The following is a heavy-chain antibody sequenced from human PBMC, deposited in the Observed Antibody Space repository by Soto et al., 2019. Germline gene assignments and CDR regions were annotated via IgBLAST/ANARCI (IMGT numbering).Heavy chain of an antibody. CDR3: ARQRSRSSSFDP. CDR1: GFSISSYY. D-gene: IGHD6-13*01. CDR2: IYYSGST. Sequence: SETLSLTCTFSGFSISSYYWSLIRQPPGKGLEWIGYIYYSGSTNYNPSLKSRVTISVDTSKNQFSLKLSSVTAADTAVYYCARQRSRSSSFDPWGQGTLVTVSS. V-gene: IGHV4-59*08. J-gene: IGHJ5*02.